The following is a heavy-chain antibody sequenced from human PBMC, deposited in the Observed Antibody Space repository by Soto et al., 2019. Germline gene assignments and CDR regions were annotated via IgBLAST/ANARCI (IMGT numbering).Heavy chain of an antibody. CDR2: IYHSGST. V-gene: IGHV4-30-2*01. D-gene: IGHD3-22*01. J-gene: IGHJ4*02. CDR3: AKGTSSGPATGNDY. CDR1: GGSISSGGYS. Sequence: SETLSLTCAVSGGSISSGGYSWSWIRQPPGKGLEWIGYIYHSGSTYYNPSLKSRVTISVDRSKNQFSLKLSSVTAEDTAVYYCAKGTSSGPATGNDYWGQGTLVTVSS.